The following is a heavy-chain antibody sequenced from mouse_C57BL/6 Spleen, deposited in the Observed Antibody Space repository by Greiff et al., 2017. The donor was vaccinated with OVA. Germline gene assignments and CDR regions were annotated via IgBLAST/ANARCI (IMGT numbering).Heavy chain of an antibody. V-gene: IGHV1-76*01. CDR2: IYPGSGNT. D-gene: IGHD4-1*01. J-gene: IGHJ2*01. Sequence: VQLQHSGAELVRPGASVKLSCKASGYTFTDYYINWVKQRPGQGLEWIARIYPGSGNTYYNEKFKGKATLTAEKSSSTAYMQLSSLTSEDSAVYFCARGGTGTDYWGQGTTLTVSS. CDR3: ARGGTGTDY. CDR1: GYTFTDYY.